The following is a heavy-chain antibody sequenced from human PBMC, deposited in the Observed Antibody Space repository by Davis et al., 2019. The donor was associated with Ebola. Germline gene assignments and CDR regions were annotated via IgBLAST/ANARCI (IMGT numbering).Heavy chain of an antibody. CDR3: ARGRAKGYCSSTSCYFADAFDI. CDR2: IVVGSGNT. D-gene: IGHD2-2*01. J-gene: IGHJ3*02. CDR1: GFTFTSSA. Sequence: AASVKVSCKASGFTFTSSAMQWVRQARGQRLEWIGWIVVGSGNTNYAQKFQERVTITRDMSTSTAYMELSSLRSEDTAVYYCARGRAKGYCSSTSCYFADAFDIWGQGTMVTVSS. V-gene: IGHV1-58*02.